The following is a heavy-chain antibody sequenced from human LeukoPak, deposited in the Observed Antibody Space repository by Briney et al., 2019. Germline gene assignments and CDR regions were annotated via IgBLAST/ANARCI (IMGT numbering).Heavy chain of an antibody. CDR3: AREHNLWGAFDI. V-gene: IGHV4-59*01. D-gene: IGHD1-14*01. CDR2: IYYSGST. Sequence: KTSETLSLTCTVSGGSISSYYWSWIRQPPGKGLEWIGYIYYSGSTNYNPSLKSRVTISVDTSKNQFSLKLSSVTAADTAVYYCAREHNLWGAFDIWGQGTMVTVSS. J-gene: IGHJ3*02. CDR1: GGSISSYY.